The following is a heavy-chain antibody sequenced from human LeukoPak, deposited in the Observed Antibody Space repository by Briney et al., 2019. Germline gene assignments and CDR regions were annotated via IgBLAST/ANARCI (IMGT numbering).Heavy chain of an antibody. Sequence: ASVKVSCKASGYTFTSYGISWVRQAPGQVLEWMGWISAYNGNTNYAQKLQGRVTMTTDTSTSTAYMELRSLRSDDTAVYYCARSCSSTSCYLNDYWGQGTLVTVSS. CDR3: ARSCSSTSCYLNDY. CDR1: GYTFTSYG. D-gene: IGHD2-2*01. CDR2: ISAYNGNT. V-gene: IGHV1-18*04. J-gene: IGHJ4*02.